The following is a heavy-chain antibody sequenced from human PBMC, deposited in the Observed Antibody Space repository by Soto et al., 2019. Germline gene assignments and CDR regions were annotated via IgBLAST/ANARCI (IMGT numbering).Heavy chain of an antibody. CDR3: VTWGGIEARKVHH. CDR2: INYNGGTT. V-gene: IGHV3-64D*06. Sequence: LRLPCSASDFPFRNNDIHWSRQAPGKGLEYVSAINYNGGTTYYVDSVKVRVTISRDNYKNKLYLEMSSLKVEDTAMYHCVTWGGIEARKVHHWGQGTLV. CDR1: DFPFRNND. D-gene: IGHD6-6*01. J-gene: IGHJ4*02.